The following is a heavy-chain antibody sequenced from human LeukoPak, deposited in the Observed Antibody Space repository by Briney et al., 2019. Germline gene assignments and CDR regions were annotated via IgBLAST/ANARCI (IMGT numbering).Heavy chain of an antibody. V-gene: IGHV1-58*02. CDR3: AADRSKGGSYYLSFDI. Sequence: SVKVSCKASGFTFTSSAMQWVRQARGQRLEWIGWIVVGSGNTNYAQKFQERVTITRDMSTSTAYMELSSQRSEDTAVYYCAADRSKGGSYYLSFDIWGQGTMVTVSS. CDR1: GFTFTSSA. J-gene: IGHJ3*02. D-gene: IGHD1-26*01. CDR2: IVVGSGNT.